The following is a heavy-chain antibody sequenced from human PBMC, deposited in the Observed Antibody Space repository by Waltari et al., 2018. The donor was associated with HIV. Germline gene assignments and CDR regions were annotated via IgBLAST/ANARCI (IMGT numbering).Heavy chain of an antibody. D-gene: IGHD2-8*01. CDR3: ARMGLMVYAIGAFDI. CDR2: IKQDGSEK. CDR1: GFTFRSYG. Sequence: EVQLEESGGGLVQPGGSLRLSCAVSGFTFRSYGMSWARQAPGKGLEWVANIKQDGSEKHYVDSVKGRFTISRDNAKKSLYLQMNSLRAEDTAVYYCARMGLMVYAIGAFDIWGQGTMVTVSS. J-gene: IGHJ3*02. V-gene: IGHV3-7*01.